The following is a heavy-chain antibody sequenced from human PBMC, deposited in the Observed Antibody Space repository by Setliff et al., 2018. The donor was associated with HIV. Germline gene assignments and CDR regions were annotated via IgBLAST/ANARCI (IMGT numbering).Heavy chain of an antibody. Sequence: ASVKVSCKASGYTFTGYYMHWVRQAPGQGLAWMGWTNPHSGDTNYAQKFPDRVTMTSDTSVNIAVDPSKNQFSLKLSSVTAEDTAVYYCASPTYVYDSSGYYYGLPNWYFDLWGRGTLVTVSS. CDR3: EDTAVYYCASPTYVYDSSGYYYGLPNWYFDL. V-gene: IGHV1-2*02. J-gene: IGHJ2*01. D-gene: IGHD3-22*01. CDR2: TNPHSGDT. CDR1: GYTFTGYY.